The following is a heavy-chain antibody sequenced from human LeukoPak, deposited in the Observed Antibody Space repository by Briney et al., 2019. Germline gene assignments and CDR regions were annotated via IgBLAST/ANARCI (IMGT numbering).Heavy chain of an antibody. J-gene: IGHJ4*02. CDR3: ARVLTAAGLDF. CDR2: IHNDGRT. Sequence: KSSETLSLTCTVSGGSISGSRTWGWVRQPPGKGLEWIAKIHNDGRTAPNPSLKSRVTISLDTSTNQFSLRVNSVTAADTAFYYCARVLTAAGLDFWGQGILVALSS. V-gene: IGHV4-39*07. D-gene: IGHD6-25*01. CDR1: GGSISGSRT.